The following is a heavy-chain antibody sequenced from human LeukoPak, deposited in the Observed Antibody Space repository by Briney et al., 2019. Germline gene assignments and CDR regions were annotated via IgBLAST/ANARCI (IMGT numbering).Heavy chain of an antibody. D-gene: IGHD3-9*01. Sequence: SVKVSCKASGGTFSSYAISWVRQAPGQGLEWMGGIIPIFGTPNYAQNFQGRVTITADESTTTAYMELSSLRSEDTAVYYCARAGRYFDWPDLYFDYWGQGTLATVSS. J-gene: IGHJ4*02. CDR2: IIPIFGTP. CDR3: ARAGRYFDWPDLYFDY. CDR1: GGTFSSYA. V-gene: IGHV1-69*13.